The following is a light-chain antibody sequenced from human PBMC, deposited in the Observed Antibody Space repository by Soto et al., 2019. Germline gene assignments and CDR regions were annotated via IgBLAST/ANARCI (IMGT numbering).Light chain of an antibody. CDR1: SSDVGGYNY. V-gene: IGLV2-14*01. CDR2: DVS. Sequence: QSVLTQPASVSGSPGQSITISCTGTSSDVGGYNYVSWCQQHPGKAPKLMIYDVSNRPSGVSNRFSGSKSGNTASLTISGLQAEDEADYYCSSYPSSSTHVFGTGTKVTV. CDR3: SSYPSSSTHV. J-gene: IGLJ1*01.